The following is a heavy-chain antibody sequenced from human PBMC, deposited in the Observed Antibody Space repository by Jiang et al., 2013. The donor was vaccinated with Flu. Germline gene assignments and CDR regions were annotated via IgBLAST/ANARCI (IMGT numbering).Heavy chain of an antibody. CDR3: ARDDDNFDNALDF. D-gene: IGHD3-22*01. CDR2: IVSDGSAQ. CDR1: GFTFSVYG. V-gene: IGHV3-33*01. J-gene: IGHJ3*01. Sequence: VESGGGVVQPGRSLRLSCEASGFTFSVYGMHWVRQAPGRGLEWVAVIVSDGSAQEYADSVKGRFTISRDNSKNTLFLQMSGLSAEDTAVYYCARDDDNFDNALDFWGQGTKVTVFS.